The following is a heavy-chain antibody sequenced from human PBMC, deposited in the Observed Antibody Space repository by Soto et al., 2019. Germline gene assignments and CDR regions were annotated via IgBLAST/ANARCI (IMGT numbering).Heavy chain of an antibody. D-gene: IGHD3-9*01. CDR2: MNPNSGNT. CDR1: GYTFTSYD. V-gene: IGHV1-8*01. J-gene: IGHJ4*02. CDR3: ASANKFYDILPDY. Sequence: QVQLVQSGAEVKKPGASVKVSCKASGYTFTSYDINWVRQATGQGLEWMGWMNPNSGNTGYAQKFKGKVTMTRNTSISTAYMELSSLRSENTAVYYCASANKFYDILPDYWGQRNLVTVS.